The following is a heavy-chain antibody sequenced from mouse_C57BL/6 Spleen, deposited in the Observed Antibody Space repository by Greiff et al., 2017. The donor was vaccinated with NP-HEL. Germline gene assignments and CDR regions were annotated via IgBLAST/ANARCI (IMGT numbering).Heavy chain of an antibody. CDR2: IYPRSGNT. J-gene: IGHJ4*01. CDR1: GYTFTSYG. D-gene: IGHD2-4*01. Sequence: VQLKQSGAELARPGASVKLSCKASGYTFTSYGISWVKQRTGQGLEWIGEIYPRSGNTYYNEKFKGKATLTADKSSSTAYMELRSLTSEDSAVYFCAREMITTGYYAMDYWGQGTSVTVSS. V-gene: IGHV1-81*01. CDR3: AREMITTGYYAMDY.